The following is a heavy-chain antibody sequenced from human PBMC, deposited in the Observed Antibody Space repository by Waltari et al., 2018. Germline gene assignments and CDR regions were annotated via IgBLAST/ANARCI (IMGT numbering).Heavy chain of an antibody. J-gene: IGHJ5*02. V-gene: IGHV1-3*01. D-gene: IGHD6-13*01. CDR1: GYTFTSYA. CDR3: ARAPLEAAGTNWFDP. CDR2: INAGNGNT. Sequence: QVQLVQSGAEVKKPGASVKVSCKASGYTFTSYAMHWVRQAPGQRLEWMGWINAGNGNTKYSQKFRGRVTITRDTSASTAYMELSSLRSEDTAVYYCARAPLEAAGTNWFDPWGQGTLVTVSS.